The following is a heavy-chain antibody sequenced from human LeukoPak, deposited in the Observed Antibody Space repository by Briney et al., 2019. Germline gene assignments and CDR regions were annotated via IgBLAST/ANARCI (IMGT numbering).Heavy chain of an antibody. CDR3: ARYRAWWVGDLYPDNWFDP. CDR2: IYSGGNT. Sequence: GGSVRLSCAAFGFTVSVNYMSWVRQAPGKGLECVSVIYSGGNTYYADSVKGRFTISRDNSKNTLYLQMNSLRAEDTAVYYCARYRAWWVGDLYPDNWFDPWGQGTLVIVSS. J-gene: IGHJ5*02. CDR1: GFTVSVNY. D-gene: IGHD3-10*01. V-gene: IGHV3-66*01.